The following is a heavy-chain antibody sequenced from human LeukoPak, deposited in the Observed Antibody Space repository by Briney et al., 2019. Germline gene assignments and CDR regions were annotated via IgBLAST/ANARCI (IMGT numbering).Heavy chain of an antibody. CDR1: DFTASSNS. J-gene: IGHJ4*02. CDR2: TYSSGST. Sequence: QPGGSLRLSCAASDFTASSNSMSWVRQAPGKGLEWVSVTYSSGSTHYADSVKGRFTISRDSSKNTLYLQMNSLRAEDTAVYYCATESYGATWGQGTLVTVSS. CDR3: ATESYGAT. D-gene: IGHD1-26*01. V-gene: IGHV3-53*01.